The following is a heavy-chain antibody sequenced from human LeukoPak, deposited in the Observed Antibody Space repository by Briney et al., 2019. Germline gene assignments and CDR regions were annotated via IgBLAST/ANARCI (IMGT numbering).Heavy chain of an antibody. J-gene: IGHJ4*02. CDR1: GSTFTNHG. CDR2: ITGSGDRT. D-gene: IGHD2-2*03. Sequence: GGSLRLSCAASGSTFTNHGMSWVRQALGKGLEWVSAITGSGDRTYYADSVKGRFTISRDNSKNTLYLQMNSLRAEDTALYYCAKGRMDPVNYWGQGTLVTVSS. V-gene: IGHV3-23*01. CDR3: AKGRMDPVNY.